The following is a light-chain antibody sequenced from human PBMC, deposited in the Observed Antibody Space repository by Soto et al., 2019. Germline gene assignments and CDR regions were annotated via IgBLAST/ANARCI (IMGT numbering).Light chain of an antibody. CDR3: SSYTSSSLLI. Sequence: QSVLTQPASVSGSPGQSITISCTGTSSDVGSYNLVSWYQQHPGKAPKLMIYEVSNRPSGVSNRFSGSKSGNTASLTISGLQAEDEADYYCSSYTSSSLLIFGTGTKLTVL. CDR1: SSDVGSYNL. CDR2: EVS. J-gene: IGLJ1*01. V-gene: IGLV2-14*02.